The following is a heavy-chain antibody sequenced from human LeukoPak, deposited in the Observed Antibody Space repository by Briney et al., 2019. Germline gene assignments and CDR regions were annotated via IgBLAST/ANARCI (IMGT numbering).Heavy chain of an antibody. V-gene: IGHV1-18*01. CDR3: AREVYYYDSRGYPDAFDI. CDR2: ISAYNGNT. D-gene: IGHD3-22*01. Sequence: ASVKVSCKASGGTFSSYAISWVRQAPGQGLEWMGWISAYNGNTNYAQKLQGRVTMTTDTSTSTAYMELRSLRSVDTAVYYCAREVYYYDSRGYPDAFDIWGQGTMVTVSS. CDR1: GGTFSSYA. J-gene: IGHJ3*02.